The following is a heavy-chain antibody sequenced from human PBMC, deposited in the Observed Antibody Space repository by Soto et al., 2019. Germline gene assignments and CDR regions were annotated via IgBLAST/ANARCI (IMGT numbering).Heavy chain of an antibody. CDR2: IIPISNTS. CDR1: GGTFSSYA. D-gene: IGHD6-13*01. J-gene: IGHJ2*01. CDR3: ARTQYSHNWFWYLDI. Sequence: SVKVSCKASGGTFSSYAISWVRQAPGQGLEWMGVIIPISNTSKYAQKFQGRVTIIVDKSTTTVYMELSSLRSEDTAVYFCARTQYSHNWFWYLDIWGRGTLVTVSS. V-gene: IGHV1-69*06.